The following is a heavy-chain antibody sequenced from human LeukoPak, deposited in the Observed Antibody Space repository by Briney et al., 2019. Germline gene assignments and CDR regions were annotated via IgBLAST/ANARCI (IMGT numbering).Heavy chain of an antibody. J-gene: IGHJ4*02. CDR2: INSDGSST. CDR1: GFTFSSYW. CDR3: AREDCSSTSCYFDY. Sequence: GGSLLLSCAASGFTFSSYWMHWVRPAPGKGLVGVSRINSDGSSTSYADSVKGRFTISRDNAKNTLYLQMNSLRAEDTAVYYCAREDCSSTSCYFDYWGQGTLVTVSS. D-gene: IGHD2-2*01. V-gene: IGHV3-74*01.